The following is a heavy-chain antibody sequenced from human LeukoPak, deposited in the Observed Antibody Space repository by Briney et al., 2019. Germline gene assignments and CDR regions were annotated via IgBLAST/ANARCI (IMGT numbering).Heavy chain of an antibody. Sequence: SETLSLTCSVSNGAVKNYYWTWLRQPPGRGLEWIGTIYHGGSTYYNPSLTSRVTISVDTSKNQLSLKLTSVTAADTAVYYCARYSRNGADEIGFWGQGTLVTVSS. CDR2: IYHGGST. CDR3: ARYSRNGADEIGF. D-gene: IGHD1-14*01. V-gene: IGHV4-59*08. CDR1: NGAVKNYY. J-gene: IGHJ4*02.